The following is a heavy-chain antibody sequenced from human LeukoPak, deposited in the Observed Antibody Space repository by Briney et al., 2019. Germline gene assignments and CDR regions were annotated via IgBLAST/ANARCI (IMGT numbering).Heavy chain of an antibody. J-gene: IGHJ5*02. CDR3: ARDRNYYDSSGYYPAWFDP. CDR1: GFTFSSYA. CDR2: ISGSGGST. Sequence: GGSLRLSCAASGFTFSSYAMSWVRQAPGKGLEWVSAISGSGGSTYYADSVKGRFTISRDNAKNSLYLQMNSLRAEDTAVYYCARDRNYYDSSGYYPAWFDPWGQGTLVTVSS. V-gene: IGHV3-23*01. D-gene: IGHD3-22*01.